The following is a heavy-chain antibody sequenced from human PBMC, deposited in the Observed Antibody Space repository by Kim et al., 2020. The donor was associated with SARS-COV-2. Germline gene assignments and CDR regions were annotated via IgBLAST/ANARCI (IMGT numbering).Heavy chain of an antibody. D-gene: IGHD3-10*01. Sequence: GGSLRLSCAASGFTFSSYSMNWVRQAPGKGLEWVSYISSSSSTIYYADSVKGRFTISRDNAKNSLYLQMNSLRDEDTAVYYCAREGITMVRGVIISDQTTFEYWGQGTLVTVSS. J-gene: IGHJ4*02. CDR3: AREGITMVRGVIISDQTTFEY. V-gene: IGHV3-48*02. CDR1: GFTFSSYS. CDR2: ISSSSSTI.